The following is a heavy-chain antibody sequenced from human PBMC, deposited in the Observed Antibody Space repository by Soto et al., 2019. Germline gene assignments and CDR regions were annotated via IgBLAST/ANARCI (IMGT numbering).Heavy chain of an antibody. CDR1: GYTFTIYG. D-gene: IGHD6-13*01. CDR3: ARGRSSWYRGYFDY. V-gene: IGHV1-18*01. J-gene: IGHJ4*02. Sequence: SVKVSCKASGYTFTIYGISCVRQSGGQGRDGMGWISAYNGNTNYAQKLQGRVTMTTDTSTSTAYMELRSLGSDDTAVYYCARGRSSWYRGYFDYWGQGTLVTVSS. CDR2: ISAYNGNT.